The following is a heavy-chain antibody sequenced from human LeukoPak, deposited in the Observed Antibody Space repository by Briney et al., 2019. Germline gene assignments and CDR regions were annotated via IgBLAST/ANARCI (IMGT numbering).Heavy chain of an antibody. CDR2: ISSGSSTI. V-gene: IGHV3-48*02. CDR1: GFIFSDYN. D-gene: IGHD3-22*01. CDR3: AREPPGNYDSSGDYYAYFDW. Sequence: GASLRLSCAASGFIFSDYNMNWVRQAPGKGLEWVSYISSGSSTIYYADSVRGRFTISRDNVKDSLHLQMHSLTDEDSAVYYCAREPPGNYDSSGDYYAYFDWWGQGTLVTVSS. J-gene: IGHJ4*02.